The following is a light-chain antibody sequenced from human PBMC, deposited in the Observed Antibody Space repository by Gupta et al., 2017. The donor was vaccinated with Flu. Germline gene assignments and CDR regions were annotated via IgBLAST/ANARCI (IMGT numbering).Light chain of an antibody. J-gene: IGKJ3*01. CDR1: QSISSY. CDR2: AAS. Sequence: GDRVTITCRASQSISSYLAWYQQKPGKAPKLLIYAASTLQSGVPSRFSGSGSGTDFTLTISCLQSEDFATYYCQQYYSYPFTFGPGTKVDIK. V-gene: IGKV1-8*01. CDR3: QQYYSYPFT.